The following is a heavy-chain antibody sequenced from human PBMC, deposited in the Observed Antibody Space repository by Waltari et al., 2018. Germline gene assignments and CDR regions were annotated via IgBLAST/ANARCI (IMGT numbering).Heavy chain of an antibody. Sequence: QLQLQESGPGLVKPSETLSLTCTVSGGSISSSSYYWGWIRQPPGKGLEWIGSIYYSGSTYYNPARKSRVTISVDTSKNQFSLKLSSVTAADTAVYYCARARGCSGGSCYSDYGGQGTLVTVSS. D-gene: IGHD2-15*01. CDR1: GGSISSSSYY. CDR2: IYYSGST. CDR3: ARARGCSGGSCYSDY. V-gene: IGHV4-39*01. J-gene: IGHJ4*02.